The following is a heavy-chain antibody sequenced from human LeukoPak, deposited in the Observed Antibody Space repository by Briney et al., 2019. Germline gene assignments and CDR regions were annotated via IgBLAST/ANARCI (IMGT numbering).Heavy chain of an antibody. CDR1: GFTFSGSE. J-gene: IGHJ4*02. Sequence: GGSLRPSCAVSGFTFSGSEMNWVRQAPGKGLEWVSYISTTGSTRYYADSVKGRFTISRDNANTSLYLQMNSLRADDTAVYYCARGNDYGDFLFDYWGQGTLVTVSS. V-gene: IGHV3-48*03. D-gene: IGHD4-17*01. CDR2: ISTTGSTR. CDR3: ARGNDYGDFLFDY.